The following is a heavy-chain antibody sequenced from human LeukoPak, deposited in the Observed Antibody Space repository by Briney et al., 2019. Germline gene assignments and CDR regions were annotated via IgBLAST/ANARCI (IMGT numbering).Heavy chain of an antibody. V-gene: IGHV3-7*04. Sequence: GGSLRLSCAASGFTFSSYWMSWVRQAPGRGLEWVADIKQDGSEQYYVDSVEGRFTISRDNAKNSLYLQMNSLRAEDTSVYYCARDLCSYPFFDYWGQGTLVTVPS. CDR2: IKQDGSEQ. D-gene: IGHD5-18*01. J-gene: IGHJ4*02. CDR3: ARDLCSYPFFDY. CDR1: GFTFSSYW.